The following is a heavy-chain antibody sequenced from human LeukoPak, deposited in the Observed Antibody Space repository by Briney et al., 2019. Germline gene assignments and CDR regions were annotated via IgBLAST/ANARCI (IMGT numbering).Heavy chain of an antibody. CDR2: ISYDGSNK. CDR1: GFTFSSYG. V-gene: IGHV3-30*18. D-gene: IGHD2-21*02. J-gene: IGHJ6*02. Sequence: GGSLRLSCAASGFTFSSYGMHWVLQAPGKGLEWVAVISYDGSNKYYADSVKGRFTISRDNSKNTLYLQMNSLRAEDTAVYYCAKAFGGDRVVWGQGTTVTVSS. CDR3: AKAFGGDRVV.